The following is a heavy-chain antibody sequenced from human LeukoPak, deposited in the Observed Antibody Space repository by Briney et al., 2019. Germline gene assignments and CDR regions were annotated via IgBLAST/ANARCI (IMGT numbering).Heavy chain of an antibody. J-gene: IGHJ3*02. CDR3: AREGGYSYGAFDI. CDR1: GYTFTSYY. CDR2: INPSGGST. D-gene: IGHD5-18*01. V-gene: IGHV1-46*01. Sequence: ASVKVSCKASGYTFTSYYMHWVRQAPGQGLEWMGIINPSGGSTSYAQKFQGRVTMTRDMSTSTVYMELSRLRSDDTAAYYCAREGGYSYGAFDIWGQGTMVTVSS.